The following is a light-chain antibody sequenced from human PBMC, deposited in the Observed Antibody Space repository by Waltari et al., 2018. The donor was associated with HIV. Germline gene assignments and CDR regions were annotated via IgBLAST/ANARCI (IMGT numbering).Light chain of an antibody. CDR2: HNN. V-gene: IGLV1-44*01. CDR1: SSNIGSNP. J-gene: IGLJ2*01. CDR3: AAWDDSLNGHVL. Sequence: QSVLTQPPSASGTPGQRVTFSCSGSSSNIGSNPVDWYQELPGTAPRHLIYHNNQRPSGARDRFSGSTSGTSGSLAIIRVKSADEDDYYCAAWDDSLNGHVLFGGGNKLTGL.